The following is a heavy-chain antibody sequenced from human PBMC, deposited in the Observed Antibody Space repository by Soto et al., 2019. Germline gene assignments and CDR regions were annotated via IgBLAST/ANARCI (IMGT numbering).Heavy chain of an antibody. Sequence: GGSLRLSCAASGFTFDDYGMSWVRQAPGKGLEWVSGVNWNGGSTGYADSVKGRFTISRDNAKNSLYLQMNSLRAEDTALYHCARVAPANYDFWSGYYYYFDYWGQGTLVTVSS. J-gene: IGHJ4*02. CDR3: ARVAPANYDFWSGYYYYFDY. CDR1: GFTFDDYG. V-gene: IGHV3-20*01. CDR2: VNWNGGST. D-gene: IGHD3-3*01.